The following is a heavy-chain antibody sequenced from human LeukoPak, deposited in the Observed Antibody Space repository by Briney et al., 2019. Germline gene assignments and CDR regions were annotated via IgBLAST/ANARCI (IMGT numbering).Heavy chain of an antibody. CDR3: ARDGDSRDAFYT. CDR1: GYSISSGYY. D-gene: IGHD3-22*01. V-gene: IGHV4-38-2*02. CDR2: IYHSGST. J-gene: IGHJ3*02. Sequence: PSETLSLTCAVSGYSISSGYYWGWIRQPPGKGLEWIGSIYHSGSTYYNPSLKSRVTISVDTSKNQFSLKLSSVTAADTAVHYCARDGDSRDAFYTCGQGTMVTVSS.